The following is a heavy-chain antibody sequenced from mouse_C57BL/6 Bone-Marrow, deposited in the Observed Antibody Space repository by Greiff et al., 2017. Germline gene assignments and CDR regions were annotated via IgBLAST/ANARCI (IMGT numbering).Heavy chain of an antibody. Sequence: QVQLQQSGAELVRPGASVKLSCKASGYTFTSYGISWVKQRTGQGLEWIGEIYPRSGNTYYNEKFKGKATLTADKSASTAYMELRSLTSEDAAVYFCARSELFFFDYWGQGTTLTVSA. CDR3: ARSELFFFDY. V-gene: IGHV1-81*01. J-gene: IGHJ2*01. CDR1: GYTFTSYG. CDR2: IYPRSGNT. D-gene: IGHD3-3*01.